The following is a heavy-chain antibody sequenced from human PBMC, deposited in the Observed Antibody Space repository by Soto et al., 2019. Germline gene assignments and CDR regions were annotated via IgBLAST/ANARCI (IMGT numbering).Heavy chain of an antibody. CDR2: ISGSADST. Sequence: EVQLLESGGGFIHPGGSLRLSCAASGFSFSSFAMNWVRQAPGKGLEWVSIISGSADSTFYADSVMGRFTISRDNSKSTLYLQINSLRAEDTAVYYCAKTRGAMIYAISVYGMDVWGQGTTVTVSS. CDR1: GFSFSSFA. V-gene: IGHV3-23*01. J-gene: IGHJ6*02. CDR3: AKTRGAMIYAISVYGMDV. D-gene: IGHD2-8*01.